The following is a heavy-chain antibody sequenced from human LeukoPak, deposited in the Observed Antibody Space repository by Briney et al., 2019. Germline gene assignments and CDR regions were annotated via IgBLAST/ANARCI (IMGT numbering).Heavy chain of an antibody. CDR3: ARDKWLFRNGMDV. CDR2: IKQDGSEK. D-gene: IGHD3-22*01. J-gene: IGHJ6*02. V-gene: IGHV3-7*01. CDR1: GFTFSSYW. Sequence: GGSLRLSCAASGFTFSSYWMSWVRQAPGKGLEWVANIKQDGSEKYYVDSVKGRFTISRDNAKNSLYLQMNSLRAEDTAVYYCARDKWLFRNGMDVWGQGATVTVSS.